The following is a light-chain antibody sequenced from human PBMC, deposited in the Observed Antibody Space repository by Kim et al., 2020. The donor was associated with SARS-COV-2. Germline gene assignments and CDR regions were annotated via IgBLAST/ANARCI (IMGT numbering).Light chain of an antibody. Sequence: SASVGDRVTITCRASQSISSYLNWYQQNSGKAPKVLIYAASKLLSGVPSRFSGSRSGTDFTLTISSLQPEDFATYYCQQSFSTPYTFGQGTKLEI. CDR3: QQSFSTPYT. CDR2: AAS. J-gene: IGKJ2*01. CDR1: QSISSY. V-gene: IGKV1-39*01.